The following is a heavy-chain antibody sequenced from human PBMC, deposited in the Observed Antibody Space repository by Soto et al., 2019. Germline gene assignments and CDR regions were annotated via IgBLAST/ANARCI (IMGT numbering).Heavy chain of an antibody. V-gene: IGHV4-61*08. CDR1: RDSVSSSDFY. Sequence: PSETLSLTCAVSRDSVSSSDFYWTWIRQPPGKPQEWIGYVYSTGTTNYSPSLKSRVDMSVDTSENQFSLKVRTVTAAAAAVYFCARVRKLVAPKDGSSAYFYAMDVWAPETTVTVSS. J-gene: IGHJ6*02. CDR3: ARVRKLVAPKDGSSAYFYAMDV. CDR2: VYSTGTT. D-gene: IGHD6-19*01.